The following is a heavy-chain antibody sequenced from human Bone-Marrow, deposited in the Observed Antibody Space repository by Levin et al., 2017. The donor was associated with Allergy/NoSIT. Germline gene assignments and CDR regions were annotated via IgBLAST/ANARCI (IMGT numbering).Heavy chain of an antibody. CDR2: IHYSGST. CDR3: ARPVWAPYYDSLTDETENYWFFDL. J-gene: IGHJ2*01. D-gene: IGHD3-22*01. V-gene: IGHV4-39*01. Sequence: PSETLSLTCTFSGGSISSDYYYWAWIRQPPGQGLEWIGTIHYSGSTNYNPSLKSRVAISVDTSKNQFSLTLLSVTAADTAVYSCARPVWAPYYDSLTDETENYWFFDLWGRGTLVTVSS. CDR1: GGSISSDYYY.